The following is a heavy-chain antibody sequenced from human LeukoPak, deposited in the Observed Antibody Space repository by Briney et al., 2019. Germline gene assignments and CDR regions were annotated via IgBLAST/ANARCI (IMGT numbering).Heavy chain of an antibody. J-gene: IGHJ4*02. V-gene: IGHV3-23*01. CDR3: AGSTSWYYFDY. CDR1: GFPFSSYA. Sequence: GGSLRLSCAASGFPFSSYAMGWVRQAPGKGLDWVSAISGSGRSTYYADSVKGRFTISRDNSKNTLYLQMNSLRAEDTAVYYCAGSTSWYYFDYWGQGTLVTVSS. CDR2: ISGSGRST. D-gene: IGHD2-2*01.